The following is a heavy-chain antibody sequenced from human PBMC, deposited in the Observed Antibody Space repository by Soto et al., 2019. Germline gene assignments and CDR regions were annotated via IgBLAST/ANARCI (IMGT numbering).Heavy chain of an antibody. J-gene: IGHJ6*02. CDR1: GFTFSSYG. Sequence: QVQLVESGGGVVQPGRSLRLSCAASGFTFSSYGMHWVRQAPGKGLEWVAVISYDGSNKYYADSVKGRCTISRDNSKNTLDLQMNSLRAEDTAVYYWAKGPAIVLIPAAMSYYYGMDVWGQGTTVTVSS. CDR2: ISYDGSNK. D-gene: IGHD2-2*01. V-gene: IGHV3-30*18. CDR3: AKGPAIVLIPAAMSYYYGMDV.